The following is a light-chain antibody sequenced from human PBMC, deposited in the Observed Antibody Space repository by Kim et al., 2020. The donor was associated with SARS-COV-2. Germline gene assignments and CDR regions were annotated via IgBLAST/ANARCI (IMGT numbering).Light chain of an antibody. CDR1: YSDIGSSKL. CDR2: DVS. J-gene: IGLJ3*02. CDR3: CSYAGPWV. Sequence: LSQPASVSGSPGQSITISCTGTYSDIGSSKLVSWYQQHPGKAPKVLIYDVSKRPSGVSNRFSASKSGITASLTISGLQAEDEGDYYCCSYAGPWVFGGGTQLTVL. V-gene: IGLV2-23*02.